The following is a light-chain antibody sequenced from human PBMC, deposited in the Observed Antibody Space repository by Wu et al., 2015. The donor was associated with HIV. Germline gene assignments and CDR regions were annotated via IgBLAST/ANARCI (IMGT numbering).Light chain of an antibody. V-gene: IGKV3-11*01. CDR3: QHRSNWPT. CDR1: QSIARD. J-gene: IGKJ1*01. Sequence: EIVLTQSPGTLSLSPGRRATLSCRASQSIARDLAWYQQKPGQSPRLLIYGASDRATGIPDRFSGSGSGTDFTLTISSLEPEDFAVYYCQHRSNWPTFGQGTKVEIQ. CDR2: GAS.